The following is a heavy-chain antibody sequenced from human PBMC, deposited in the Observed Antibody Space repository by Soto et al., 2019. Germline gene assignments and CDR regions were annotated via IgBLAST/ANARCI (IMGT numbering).Heavy chain of an antibody. J-gene: IGHJ4*02. CDR2: ISGSGDGT. V-gene: IGHV3-23*01. D-gene: IGHD5-18*01. CDR3: AGPGYSSQDY. Sequence: GGSLRLSCAASGFTFSSFALSWVRQAPGKGLEWVSAISGSGDGTDYADSVKGRFTISRDNSKNTLYLQMNSLRAEDTAVYYCAGPGYSSQDYWGQGALVTVS. CDR1: GFTFSSFA.